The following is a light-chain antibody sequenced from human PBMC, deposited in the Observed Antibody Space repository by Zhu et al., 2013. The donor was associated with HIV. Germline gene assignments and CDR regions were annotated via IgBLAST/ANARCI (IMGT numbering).Light chain of an antibody. V-gene: IGLV2-14*01. CDR3: SSYTSSSTLV. CDR2: DVS. J-gene: IGLJ3*02. CDR1: SSDVGGYNY. Sequence: QSVLTQPRSVSGSPGQSVTISCTGTSSDVGGYNYVSWYQHHPGKAPKLLIYDVSNRPSGISNRFSGSKSGNTASLTISGLQAEDEADYYCSSYTSSSTLVFGGGTKLTVL.